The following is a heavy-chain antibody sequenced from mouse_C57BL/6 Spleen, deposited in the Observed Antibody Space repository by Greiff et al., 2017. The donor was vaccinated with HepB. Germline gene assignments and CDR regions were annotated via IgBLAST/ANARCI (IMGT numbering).Heavy chain of an antibody. D-gene: IGHD1-1*01. J-gene: IGHJ1*03. V-gene: IGHV1-18*01. CDR3: ARSGGSGYWYFDV. Sequence: EVQLQQSGPELVKPGASVKIPCKASGYTFTDYNMDWVKQSHGKSLEWIGDINPNNGGTIYNQKFKGKATLTVDKSSSTAYMELRSLTSEDTAVYYCARSGGSGYWYFDVWGTGTTVTVSS. CDR2: INPNNGGT. CDR1: GYTFTDYN.